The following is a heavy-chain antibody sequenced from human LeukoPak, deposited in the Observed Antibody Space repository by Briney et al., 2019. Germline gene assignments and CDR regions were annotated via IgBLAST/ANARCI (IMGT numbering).Heavy chain of an antibody. CDR3: TRNKYYYDSSPPDY. CDR1: GFTFGDYA. D-gene: IGHD3-22*01. Sequence: PGRSLRLSCTASGFTFGDYAMSWFRQAPGKGLEWVGFIRSKAYGGTTEYAASVKGRFTISRDDPKSIAYLQMNSLKTEDTAVYYCTRNKYYYDSSPPDYWGQGTLVTVSS. V-gene: IGHV3-49*03. J-gene: IGHJ4*02. CDR2: IRSKAYGGTT.